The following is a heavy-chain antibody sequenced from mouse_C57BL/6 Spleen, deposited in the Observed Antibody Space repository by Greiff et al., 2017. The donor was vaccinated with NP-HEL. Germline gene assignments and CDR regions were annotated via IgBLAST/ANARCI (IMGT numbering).Heavy chain of an antibody. CDR3: ARHLLLLAYAMDY. CDR1: GYTFTSYW. V-gene: IGHV1-53*01. D-gene: IGHD1-1*01. Sequence: QVQLQQSGTELVKPGASVKLSCKASGYTFTSYWMHWVKQRPGQGLEWIGNINPSNGGTNYNEKFKSKATLTVDKSSSTAYMQLSSLTSEDSAVYYCARHLLLLAYAMDYWGQGTSVTVSS. CDR2: INPSNGGT. J-gene: IGHJ4*01.